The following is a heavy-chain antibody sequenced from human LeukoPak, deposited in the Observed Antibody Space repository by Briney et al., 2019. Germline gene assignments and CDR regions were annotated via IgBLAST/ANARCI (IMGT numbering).Heavy chain of an antibody. J-gene: IGHJ6*03. CDR3: GSGSYMDV. CDR2: ISYDGSNK. CDR1: GFTFSSYG. Sequence: GRSLRLSCAASGFTFSSYGMHWVRQAPGKGLEWVAVISYDGSNKYYADSVKGRFTISRDNSKNTLYLQMNSLRAEDTAVYYCGSGSYMDVWGKGTTVTVSS. D-gene: IGHD3-10*01. V-gene: IGHV3-30*03.